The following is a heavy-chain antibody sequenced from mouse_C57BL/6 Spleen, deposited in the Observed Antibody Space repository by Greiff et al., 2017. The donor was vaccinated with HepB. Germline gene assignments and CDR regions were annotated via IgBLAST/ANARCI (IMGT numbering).Heavy chain of an antibody. J-gene: IGHJ2*01. CDR2: IHPNSGST. Sequence: QVQLQQPGAELVKPGASVKLSCKASGYTFTSYWMHWVKQRPGQGLEWIGIIHPNSGSTNYNEKFKSKATLTVDKSSSTAYMQLSSLTSEDSAVYYCARWDWEYFDYWGQGTTLTVSS. V-gene: IGHV1-64*01. CDR3: ARWDWEYFDY. CDR1: GYTFTSYW. D-gene: IGHD4-1*01.